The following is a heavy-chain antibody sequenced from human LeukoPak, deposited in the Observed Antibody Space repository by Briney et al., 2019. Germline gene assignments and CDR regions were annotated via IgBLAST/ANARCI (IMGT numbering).Heavy chain of an antibody. V-gene: IGHV3-33*01. CDR3: ARSYYDFWSWSAFDI. D-gene: IGHD3-3*01. J-gene: IGHJ3*02. CDR1: GFTFSSYG. Sequence: GGSLRLSCAASGFTFSSYGMHWVRQAPGKGLEWVAVIWYDGSNKYYADSVKGLFTISKDNSKNTLYLQMNSLRAEDTAVYYCARSYYDFWSWSAFDIWGPGTMVTVSS. CDR2: IWYDGSNK.